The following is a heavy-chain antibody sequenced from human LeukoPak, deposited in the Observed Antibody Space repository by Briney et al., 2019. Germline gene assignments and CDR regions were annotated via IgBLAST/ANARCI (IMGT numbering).Heavy chain of an antibody. D-gene: IGHD3-22*01. Sequence: ASVTVSCKASGGSFSSYNINWVRQAPGQGLEWMGGIIPLFGTANYAQKFRGRVTITADESTSTASMELSSLKSEDTAVYYCATSLIDDSGYYVYWGQGTLVTVSS. CDR3: ATSLIDDSGYYVY. CDR1: GGSFSSYN. J-gene: IGHJ4*02. V-gene: IGHV1-69*01. CDR2: IIPLFGTA.